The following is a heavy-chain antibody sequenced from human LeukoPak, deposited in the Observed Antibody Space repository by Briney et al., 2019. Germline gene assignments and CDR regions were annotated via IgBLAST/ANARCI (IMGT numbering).Heavy chain of an antibody. CDR2: IYSGGST. J-gene: IGHJ4*02. CDR3: AKDVVAPRVVTALFDY. CDR1: GFTVSSNY. D-gene: IGHD2-21*02. Sequence: GGSLRLSCAASGFTVSSNYMSWVRQAPGKGLEWVSVIYSGGSTYYADSVKGRFTISRDNSKNTLYLQMNSLRAEDTAVYYCAKDVVAPRVVTALFDYWGQGTLVTVSS. V-gene: IGHV3-53*01.